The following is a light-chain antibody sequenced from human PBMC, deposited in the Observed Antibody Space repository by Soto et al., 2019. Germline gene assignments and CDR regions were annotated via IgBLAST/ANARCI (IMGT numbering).Light chain of an antibody. V-gene: IGKV3-20*01. CDR3: QQYGSP. CDR2: GAS. Sequence: EIVLTQSPGTLSLSPGERATLSCRASQTVSSSYLAWYQQKPGQAPRLLVYGASRRATGIPDRFSGSGSGTDFTLTISRLEPEDLAVYYCQQYGSPFGGGTKVDIK. J-gene: IGKJ4*01. CDR1: QTVSSSY.